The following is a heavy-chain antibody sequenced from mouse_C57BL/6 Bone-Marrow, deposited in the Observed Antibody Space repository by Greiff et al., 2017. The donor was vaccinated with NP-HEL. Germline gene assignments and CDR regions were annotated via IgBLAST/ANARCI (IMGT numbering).Heavy chain of an antibody. Sequence: EVKVVESGGGLVQPGGSLSLSCAASGFTFTDYYMSWVRQPPGKALEWLGFIRNKANGYTTEYNGSVKGRFTISRDNSQIILYLQMNALRAEDSATYYCARSVTTVAFDYWGQGTTLTVSS. J-gene: IGHJ2*01. CDR2: IRNKANGYTT. CDR3: ARSVTTVAFDY. V-gene: IGHV7-3*01. D-gene: IGHD1-1*01. CDR1: GFTFTDYY.